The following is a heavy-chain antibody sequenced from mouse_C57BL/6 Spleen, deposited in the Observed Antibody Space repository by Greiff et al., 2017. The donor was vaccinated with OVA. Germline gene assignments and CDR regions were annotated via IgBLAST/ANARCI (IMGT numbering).Heavy chain of an antibody. CDR1: GYTFTSYW. Sequence: QVQLQQPGAELVRPGSSVKLSCKASGYTFTSYWMHWVKQRPIQGLEWIGNIDPSDSETHYNQKFKDKATLTVDKSSSTAYMQLSSLTSEDSAVYYCARDYYGSSHYYFDYWGQGTTRTVSS. CDR3: ARDYYGSSHYYFDY. V-gene: IGHV1-52*01. D-gene: IGHD1-1*01. J-gene: IGHJ2*01. CDR2: IDPSDSET.